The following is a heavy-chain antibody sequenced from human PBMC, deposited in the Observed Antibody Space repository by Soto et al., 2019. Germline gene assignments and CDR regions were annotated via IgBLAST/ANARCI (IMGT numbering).Heavy chain of an antibody. CDR1: GYTFTSYA. CDR2: ISAGNGNT. CDR3: ARGSTSCSRGGLCNWFDP. V-gene: IGHV1-3*01. D-gene: IGHD2-2*01. J-gene: IGHJ5*02. Sequence: GASVKVSCKASGYTFTSYAMHWVRQAPGQRLEWMGWISAGNGNTKYSQKFQGRVTITRDTSASTAYMELSSLRSEDTAVYYCARGSTSCSRGGLCNWFDPWGQGTPVTVSS.